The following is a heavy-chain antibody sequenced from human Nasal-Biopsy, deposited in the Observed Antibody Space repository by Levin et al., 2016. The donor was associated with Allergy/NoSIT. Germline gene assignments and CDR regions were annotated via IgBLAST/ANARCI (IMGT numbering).Heavy chain of an antibody. CDR1: GFMFSNFW. Sequence: GESLKISCATSGFMFSNFWMSWVRQAPGRGLEWVANINKDGSETSYVDSVKGRFTISRDDAKNSVYLQMDSLRGDDTGVYYCARWNFAMDVWGRGTTVTVS. J-gene: IGHJ6*02. D-gene: IGHD4-23*01. CDR2: INKDGSET. V-gene: IGHV3-7*03. CDR3: ARWNFAMDV.